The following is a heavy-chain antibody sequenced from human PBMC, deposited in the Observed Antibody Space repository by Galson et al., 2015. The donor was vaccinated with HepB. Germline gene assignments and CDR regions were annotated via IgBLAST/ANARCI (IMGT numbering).Heavy chain of an antibody. CDR2: IYYSGST. V-gene: IGHV4-59*01. Sequence: SETLSLTCTVSGGSISSYYWSWIRQPPGKGLEWIGYIYYSGSTNYNPSLKSRVTISVDTSKNQFSLKLSTVTAADTAVYYCARDRGTYYHNFDYWGQGTLVTVSS. CDR1: GGSISSYY. D-gene: IGHD1-26*01. J-gene: IGHJ4*02. CDR3: ARDRGTYYHNFDY.